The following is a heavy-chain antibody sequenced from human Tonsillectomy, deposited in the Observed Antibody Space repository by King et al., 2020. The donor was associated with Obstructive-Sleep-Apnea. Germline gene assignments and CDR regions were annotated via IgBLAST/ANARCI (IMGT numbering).Heavy chain of an antibody. V-gene: IGHV5-51*01. CDR2: IYPGDSDT. CDR1: GYSFTSYW. D-gene: IGHD6-13*01. Sequence: VQLVQSGAEVKKPGESLKISCKGSGYSFTSYWIGWVRQMPGKGLEWMGSIYPGDSDTRYSPSFQVQVTISADKSISTAYLPWSSLKASDTAMYYCARQKYSSSWFFDYWGQGTLVTVSS. CDR3: ARQKYSSSWFFDY. J-gene: IGHJ4*02.